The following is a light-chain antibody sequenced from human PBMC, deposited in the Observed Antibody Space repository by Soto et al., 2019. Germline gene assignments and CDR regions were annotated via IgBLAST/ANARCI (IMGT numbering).Light chain of an antibody. Sequence: EIVMTQSPATLSVSPGERATLSCRASQSVSSSLAWYQQKPGQAPRLLIYGASTRATGIPARFSGSGSGTEFTLTISSLQSEDFAVYYCQKYNNWPLFTFGPRTKVDIK. J-gene: IGKJ3*01. CDR2: GAS. V-gene: IGKV3-15*01. CDR1: QSVSSS. CDR3: QKYNNWPLFT.